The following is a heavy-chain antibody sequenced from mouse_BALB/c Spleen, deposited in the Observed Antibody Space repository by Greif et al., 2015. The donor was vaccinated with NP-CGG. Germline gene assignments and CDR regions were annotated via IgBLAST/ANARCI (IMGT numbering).Heavy chain of an antibody. J-gene: IGHJ4*01. V-gene: IGHV14-3*02. CDR3: ARARPYYAMDY. D-gene: IGHD3-1*01. CDR1: GFNIKDTY. CDR2: IDPANGNT. Sequence: EVQLQQSGAELVKPGASVKLSCTASGFNIKDTYMHWVKQRPEQGLEWIGRIDPANGNTKYDPKFQGKATITADTSSNTASLQLSSLTSEDTAVYYRARARPYYAMDYWGQGTSVTVSS.